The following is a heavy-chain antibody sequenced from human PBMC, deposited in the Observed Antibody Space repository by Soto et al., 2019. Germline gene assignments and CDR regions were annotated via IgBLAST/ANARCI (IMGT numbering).Heavy chain of an antibody. CDR2: IYYSGST. D-gene: IGHD3-3*01. J-gene: IGHJ6*02. CDR1: GGSISSYY. Sequence: SETLSLTCTVSGGSISSYYWSWIRQPPGKGLERIGYIYYSGSTNYNPSLKSRVTISVDTSKNQFSLKLSSVTAADTAAYYCARDRSYDFSSGRRPFGMDVWGQGTTVTVSS. V-gene: IGHV4-59*01. CDR3: ARDRSYDFSSGRRPFGMDV.